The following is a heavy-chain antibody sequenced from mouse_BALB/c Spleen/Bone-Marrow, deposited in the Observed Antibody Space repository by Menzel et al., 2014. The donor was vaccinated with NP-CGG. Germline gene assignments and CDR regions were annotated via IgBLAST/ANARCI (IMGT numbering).Heavy chain of an antibody. CDR3: TRDGKGNYDYAMDY. V-gene: IGHV5-6-4*01. Sequence: EVKLVESGGGLAKPGGSLKLSCAASGFTFSSYTMSWVRQTPEKRLEWVATISSGGSYTYYPDSVKGRFTISRDSAKNTLYLQMSSLKSEDTAMYYCTRDGKGNYDYAMDYWGQGTSVTVSS. J-gene: IGHJ4*01. CDR2: ISSGGSYT. D-gene: IGHD2-1*01. CDR1: GFTFSSYT.